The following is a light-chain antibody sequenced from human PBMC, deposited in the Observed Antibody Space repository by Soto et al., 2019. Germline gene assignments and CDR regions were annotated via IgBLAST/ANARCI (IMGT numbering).Light chain of an antibody. CDR1: SSDVGGYNY. Sequence: QSVLTKPASVSGSPGQSITISCTGTSSDVGGYNYVSWYQQHPGKAPKLMIYDVSKRPSGVSDRFSGSKSGNTASLTVSGLQAEDEADYYCSSYAGSNNYVFGTGTKVTVL. CDR2: DVS. CDR3: SSYAGSNNYV. J-gene: IGLJ1*01. V-gene: IGLV2-8*01.